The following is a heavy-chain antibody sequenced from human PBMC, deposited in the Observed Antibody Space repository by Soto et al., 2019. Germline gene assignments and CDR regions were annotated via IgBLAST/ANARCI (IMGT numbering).Heavy chain of an antibody. V-gene: IGHV3-30*18. Sequence: GGSLRLSCAASGFTFCSYGMHWVRQAPGKGLEWVAVISYDGSNKYYADSVKGRFTISRDNSKNTLYLQMNSLRAEDTAVYYCAKGGGTRPLYYYYMDVWGKGTTVTVSS. CDR1: GFTFCSYG. CDR2: ISYDGSNK. J-gene: IGHJ6*03. D-gene: IGHD6-6*01. CDR3: AKGGGTRPLYYYYMDV.